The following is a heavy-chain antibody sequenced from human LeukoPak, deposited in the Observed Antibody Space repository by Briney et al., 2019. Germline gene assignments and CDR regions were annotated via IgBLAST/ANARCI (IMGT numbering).Heavy chain of an antibody. CDR3: ARDREYYDTSGYFYGMDV. Sequence: PSETLSLTCTVSGGSVSSGSYYWSWIRQPPGKGLEWIGYTYYSGSTNYNPALKSRVTISVDTSKNQFSLKLSSVTAADTAVYYCARDREYYDTSGYFYGMDVWGQGTTVTVSS. CDR2: TYYSGST. CDR1: GGSVSSGSYY. J-gene: IGHJ6*02. V-gene: IGHV4-61*01. D-gene: IGHD3-22*01.